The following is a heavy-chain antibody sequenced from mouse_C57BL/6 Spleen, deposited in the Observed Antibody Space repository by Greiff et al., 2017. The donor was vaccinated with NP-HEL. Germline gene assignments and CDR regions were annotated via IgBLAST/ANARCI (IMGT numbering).Heavy chain of an antibody. Sequence: QVQLKQPGAELVKPGASVKLSCKASGYTFTSYWMQWVKQRPGQGLEWIGEIDPSDSYTNYNQKFKGKATLTVDTSSSTAYMQLSSLTSEDSAVYYCAIGTTATYYFDYWGQGTTLTVSS. V-gene: IGHV1-50*01. J-gene: IGHJ2*01. CDR2: IDPSDSYT. CDR3: AIGTTATYYFDY. D-gene: IGHD1-2*01. CDR1: GYTFTSYW.